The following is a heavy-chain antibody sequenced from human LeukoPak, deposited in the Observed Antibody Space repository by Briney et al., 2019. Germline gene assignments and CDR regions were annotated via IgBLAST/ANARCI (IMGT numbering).Heavy chain of an antibody. V-gene: IGHV1-69*13. Sequence: HAASVKVSCKASGGTFSSYAISWVRQAPGQGLEWMGGIIPIFGTANYAQKFQGRVTITADESTSTAYMELSSLRSEDTAAYYCARCPSPYSGATILYYYMDVWGKGTTVTISS. CDR2: IIPIFGTA. J-gene: IGHJ6*03. CDR3: ARCPSPYSGATILYYYMDV. D-gene: IGHD1-26*01. CDR1: GGTFSSYA.